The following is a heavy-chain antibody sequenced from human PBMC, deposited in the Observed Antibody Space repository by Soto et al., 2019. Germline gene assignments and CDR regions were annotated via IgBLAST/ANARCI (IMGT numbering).Heavy chain of an antibody. CDR2: IYYSGST. Sequence: QVQLQESGPGLVKPSETLSLTCTVSGGSISSYYWSWIRQPPGKGLEWIGYIYYSGSTNYNPSLRTRLTLSVDTSKIQFSLMLSSVTGADTAVYYCAGDGGYDFWSGYYTGCFDPWGQGTLFTFSS. CDR3: AGDGGYDFWSGYYTGCFDP. V-gene: IGHV4-59*01. CDR1: GGSISSYY. D-gene: IGHD3-3*01. J-gene: IGHJ5*02.